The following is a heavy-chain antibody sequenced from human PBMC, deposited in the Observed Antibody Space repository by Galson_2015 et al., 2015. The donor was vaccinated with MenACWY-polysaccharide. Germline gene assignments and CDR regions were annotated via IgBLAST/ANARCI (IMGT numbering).Heavy chain of an antibody. D-gene: IGHD5-18*01. CDR1: ALTFSSYW. Sequence: SLRLSCAASALTFSSYWMSWVRQAPGKGLEWVANINLDGRDKYYVDSVRGRSTISRDNARNSLYLQMNSLRVEDTAVYYCARQRGYSYGYNDYWGQGTLVTVSS. J-gene: IGHJ4*02. V-gene: IGHV3-7*01. CDR3: ARQRGYSYGYNDY. CDR2: INLDGRDK.